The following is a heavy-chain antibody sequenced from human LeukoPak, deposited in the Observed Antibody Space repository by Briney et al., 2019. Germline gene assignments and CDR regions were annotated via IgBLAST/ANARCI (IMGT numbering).Heavy chain of an antibody. Sequence: KPSETPSPTCTLSGGSISTYYWSWIRQPPGEGLEWIGYIYHSGSTNYNPSPKSRVTISVDTSKNQFSLKLSSVAAADTAVYYCARWWIVVVPAAILPYYYGMDVWGQGTTVTVSS. CDR3: ARWWIVVVPAAILPYYYGMDV. CDR2: IYHSGST. J-gene: IGHJ6*02. D-gene: IGHD2-2*01. CDR1: GGSISTYY. V-gene: IGHV4-59*12.